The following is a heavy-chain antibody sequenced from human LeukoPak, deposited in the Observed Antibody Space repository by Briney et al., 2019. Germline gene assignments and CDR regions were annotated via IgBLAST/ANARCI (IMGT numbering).Heavy chain of an antibody. Sequence: PGGSLRLSCATSGYSFGNYAMNWVRQAPGKGLEWVSSISSSSSYIYYADSVKGRFTISRDNAKNSLYLQMNSLRAEDTAVYYCARDRGRSFDIVVVPAAKGAILWFDPWGQGTLVTVSS. V-gene: IGHV3-21*01. CDR2: ISSSSSYI. CDR1: GYSFGNYA. D-gene: IGHD2-2*01. CDR3: ARDRGRSFDIVVVPAAKGAILWFDP. J-gene: IGHJ5*02.